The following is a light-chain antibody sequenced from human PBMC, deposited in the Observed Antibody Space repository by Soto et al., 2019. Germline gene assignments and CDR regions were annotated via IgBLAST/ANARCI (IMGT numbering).Light chain of an antibody. J-gene: IGKJ2*01. CDR2: GSS. V-gene: IGKV3-20*01. CDR3: QQYGSSPPYT. Sequence: EVVLTQSPGTLSLSPGERATLSCRASQSVSNNYLAWYQQKPGQSPKLLIFGSSDRATGIPDRFSGSGSGTDFTLSISSLEPADFAVYYCQQYGSSPPYTFGQGTKLEIK. CDR1: QSVSNNY.